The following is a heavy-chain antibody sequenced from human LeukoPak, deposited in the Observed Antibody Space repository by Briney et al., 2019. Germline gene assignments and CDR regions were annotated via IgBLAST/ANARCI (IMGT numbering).Heavy chain of an antibody. CDR2: INHSGST. CDR1: GGSISSYY. Sequence: PSETLSLTCTVSGGSISSYYWSWIRQPPGKGLEWIGEINHSGSTNYNPSLKSRVTISVDTSKNQFSLKLSSVTAADTAVYYCASVPSVEMATSGAFDIWGQGTMVTVSS. V-gene: IGHV4-34*01. D-gene: IGHD5-24*01. J-gene: IGHJ3*02. CDR3: ASVPSVEMATSGAFDI.